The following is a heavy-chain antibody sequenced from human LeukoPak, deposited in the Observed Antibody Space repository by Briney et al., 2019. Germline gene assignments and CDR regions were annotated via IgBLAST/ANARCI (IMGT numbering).Heavy chain of an antibody. Sequence: PGGSLRLSCAASGFTFTNAWMSWVRQAPGKGLEWVGHIKSKTDGGTTDYAAPVKGRFTISRDDSKNTLYLQMNSLRAEDTAVYYCARDYSSSWYGNFQHWGQGTLVTVSS. CDR3: ARDYSSSWYGNFQH. CDR1: GFTFTNAW. V-gene: IGHV3-15*01. J-gene: IGHJ1*01. CDR2: IKSKTDGGTT. D-gene: IGHD6-13*01.